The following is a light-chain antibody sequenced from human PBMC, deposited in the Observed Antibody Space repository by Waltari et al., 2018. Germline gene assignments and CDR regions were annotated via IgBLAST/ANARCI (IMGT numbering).Light chain of an antibody. CDR1: QSVSNS. CDR3: QQRSNWPYT. CDR2: AAS. V-gene: IGKV3-11*01. J-gene: IGKJ2*01. Sequence: EIVLTQSPATLSLSPGERATLSCRASQSVSNSLAWYQQKPGQAPRLLIYAASNGATGIPARFSGSGSGTDFTLTISSLEPEDFAVYYCQQRSNWPYTFGQGTKLEIK.